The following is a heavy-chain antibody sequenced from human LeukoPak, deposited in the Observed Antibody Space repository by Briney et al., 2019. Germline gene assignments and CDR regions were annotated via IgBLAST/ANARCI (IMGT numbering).Heavy chain of an antibody. CDR1: GGSISSSSYY. CDR3: ARDQSKGFGEFDWFDP. D-gene: IGHD3-10*01. V-gene: IGHV4-61*02. CDR2: IYTSGST. J-gene: IGHJ5*02. Sequence: SETLSLTCTVSGGSISSSSYYWSWIRQPAGKGLEWIGRIYTSGSTNYNPSLKSRVTISVDTSKNQFSLKLSSVTAADTAVYYCARDQSKGFGEFDWFDPWGQGTLVTVSS.